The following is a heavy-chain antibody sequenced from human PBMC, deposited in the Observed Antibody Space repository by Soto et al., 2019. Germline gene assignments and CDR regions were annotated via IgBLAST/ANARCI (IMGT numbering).Heavy chain of an antibody. J-gene: IGHJ4*02. V-gene: IGHV3-23*01. CDR2: ISGNGGST. CDR1: GFTFSNYA. D-gene: IGHD2-2*01. CDR3: AKRPASIITFDY. Sequence: GGSLRLSCATSGFTFSNYAMSWVRQAPGKGLEWVSTISGNGGSTYYADSVKGRFTISRDNSKNMLFLQINSLRDDDSAVYYCAKRPASIITFDYWGQGTPVTVSS.